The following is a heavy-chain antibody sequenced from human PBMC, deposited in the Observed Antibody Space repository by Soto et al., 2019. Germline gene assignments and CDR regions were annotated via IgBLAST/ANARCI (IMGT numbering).Heavy chain of an antibody. Sequence: GGSLRLSCAASGFTFSNAWMSWVRQAPGKGLEWLAYISGSGSTTYYTDSVKGRFAISRDNARTSLYLQINSLRVEDSAVYYCARSSLTYFEFWGQGTLVTVSS. J-gene: IGHJ4*02. CDR1: GFTFSNAW. V-gene: IGHV3-11*01. CDR2: ISGSGSTT. CDR3: ARSSLTYFEF.